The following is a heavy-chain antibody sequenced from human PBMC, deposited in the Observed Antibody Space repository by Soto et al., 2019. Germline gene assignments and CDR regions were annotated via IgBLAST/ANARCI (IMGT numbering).Heavy chain of an antibody. CDR3: SKDHFDFCSGYYPPLSDY. Sequence: AGCMEIACAASGLTFWSYVMHWVRQATGKGLEWVAVISYDGSNKYYADSVKGRFTISRDNSKNTLYLQMNSLRAEDMAVYYCSKDHFDFCSGYYPPLSDYWGQRTLVPGFS. V-gene: IGHV3-30*18. CDR1: GLTFWSYV. CDR2: ISYDGSNK. D-gene: IGHD3-3*01. J-gene: IGHJ4*02.